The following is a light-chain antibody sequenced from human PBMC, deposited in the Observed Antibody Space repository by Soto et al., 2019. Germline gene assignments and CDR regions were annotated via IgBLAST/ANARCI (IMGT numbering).Light chain of an antibody. CDR2: GAS. Sequence: IVLTQAPGTLSLSPGQRATLSCRASQSVSNNYLAWYQQKHGQAPRLLIYGASNRATGIADRFSGSGSGTDFTLTISRLEPEDFAVYYCQQYNNWPPSWTFGQGTKVDIK. J-gene: IGKJ1*01. V-gene: IGKV3-20*01. CDR1: QSVSNNY. CDR3: QQYNNWPPSWT.